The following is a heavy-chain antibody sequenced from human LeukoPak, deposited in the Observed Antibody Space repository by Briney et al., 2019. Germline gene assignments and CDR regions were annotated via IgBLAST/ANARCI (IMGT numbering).Heavy chain of an antibody. CDR1: GDSISSGSYY. D-gene: IGHD3-22*01. J-gene: IGHJ4*02. CDR2: IYTSGST. V-gene: IGHV4-61*02. Sequence: SQTLSLTCTVSGDSISSGSYYWSWIRQPAGKALEWIGRIYTSGSTNYSPSLKSRVTISVDTSKNQFSLKLSSVTAADTAVYYCATPDSSGYYYLYWGQGTLVTVSS. CDR3: ATPDSSGYYYLY.